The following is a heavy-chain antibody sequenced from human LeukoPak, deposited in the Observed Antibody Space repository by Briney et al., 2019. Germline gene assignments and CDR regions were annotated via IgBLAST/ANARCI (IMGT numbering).Heavy chain of an antibody. CDR1: GFTFSSYS. D-gene: IGHD3-10*01. J-gene: IGHJ4*02. Sequence: GGSLRLSCAAAGFTFSSYSMNWVRQAPGKGLEWVSYISSSSSTIYYADSVKGRFTISRDNAKNSLYLQMNSLRAEDTAVYYCAYQGEFRAFDYWGQGTLVTVSS. CDR3: AYQGEFRAFDY. CDR2: ISSSSSTI. V-gene: IGHV3-48*01.